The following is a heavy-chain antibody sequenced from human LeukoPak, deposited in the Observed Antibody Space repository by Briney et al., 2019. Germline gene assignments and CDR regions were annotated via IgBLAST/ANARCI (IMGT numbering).Heavy chain of an antibody. CDR1: GGSISSYY. Sequence: SETLSLTCTVSGGSISSYYWSWIRQPPGKGLEWIGYIYYSGSTNYNPALKSRVTISEDTSKNQISLKLSSVTAADTAVYYCARVRGYYDSSGYDYWGQGTLVTVSS. J-gene: IGHJ4*02. CDR2: IYYSGST. V-gene: IGHV4-59*01. CDR3: ARVRGYYDSSGYDY. D-gene: IGHD3-22*01.